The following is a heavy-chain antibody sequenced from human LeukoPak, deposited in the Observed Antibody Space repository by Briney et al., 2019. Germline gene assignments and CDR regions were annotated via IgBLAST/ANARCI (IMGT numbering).Heavy chain of an antibody. D-gene: IGHD3-3*01. J-gene: IGHJ4*02. CDR1: GFTFSSYS. Sequence: GGSLRLSCAASGFTFSSYSMNWVRQAPGKGLEWVANIKQDGGEKYYVDSVKGRFSISRDDTKNSLYLQLNSLRAEDTAVYYCAREGLRFLEWSSYYFDYWGLGTLVTVSS. CDR2: IKQDGGEK. CDR3: AREGLRFLEWSSYYFDY. V-gene: IGHV3-7*01.